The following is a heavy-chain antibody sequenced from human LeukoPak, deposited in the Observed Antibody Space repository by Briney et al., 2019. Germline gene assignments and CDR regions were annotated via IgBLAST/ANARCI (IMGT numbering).Heavy chain of an antibody. CDR1: GFTFSTYG. Sequence: GGTLRLSCAASGFTFSTYGMNWVRQAPGKGLEWVSGLSGSGGSSYSADSVKGRFTISRDNSHNTLYLQMNSLRAEDTAVYYCARVGYYYDSSGNYYVSSSFDYWGQGTLVTVSS. D-gene: IGHD3-22*01. V-gene: IGHV3-23*01. CDR3: ARVGYYYDSSGNYYVSSSFDY. J-gene: IGHJ4*02. CDR2: LSGSGGSS.